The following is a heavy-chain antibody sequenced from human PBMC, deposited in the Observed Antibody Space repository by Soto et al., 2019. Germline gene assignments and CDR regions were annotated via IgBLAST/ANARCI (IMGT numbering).Heavy chain of an antibody. J-gene: IGHJ5*02. CDR1: GFTFSSYA. CDR2: ISGSGGST. D-gene: IGHD2-15*01. V-gene: IGHV3-23*01. Sequence: GDLRLSFAASGFTFSSYAMSWVRQAPGKGLEWVSAISGSGGSTYYADSVKGRFTISRDNSKNTLYLQMNSLRAEDAAVYYCAKEGYSNWFDPWGQGTLVTVSS. CDR3: AKEGYSNWFDP.